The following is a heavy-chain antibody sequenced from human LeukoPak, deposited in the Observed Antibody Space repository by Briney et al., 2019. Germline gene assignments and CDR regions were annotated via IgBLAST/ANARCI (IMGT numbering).Heavy chain of an antibody. V-gene: IGHV4-59*01. CDR1: GGSISSYY. CDR3: ARGGCSSGRIDY. Sequence: SETLSLTCTVSGGSISSYYWSWIRQPPGKGLEWIGYIYYSGSTNYNPSLKSRVTISVDTSKNQFSLKLSSVTAADTAVYYCARGGCSSGRIDYWGQGTLVTVSS. J-gene: IGHJ4*02. D-gene: IGHD6-6*01. CDR2: IYYSGST.